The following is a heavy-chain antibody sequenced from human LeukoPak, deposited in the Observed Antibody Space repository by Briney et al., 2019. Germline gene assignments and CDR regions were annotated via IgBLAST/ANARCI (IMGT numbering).Heavy chain of an antibody. D-gene: IGHD1-26*01. J-gene: IGHJ6*02. V-gene: IGHV3-11*01. CDR2: ISSSGSTI. Sequence: GGSLRLSCAASGFTFSDYYMSWIRQAPGKGLEWVSYISSSGSTIYYADSVKGRFTISRDNAKNSLYLQMNSLRAEDTAVYYCARDQFLSGSYYGAYGMDVWGQGTTVTVSS. CDR1: GFTFSDYY. CDR3: ARDQFLSGSYYGAYGMDV.